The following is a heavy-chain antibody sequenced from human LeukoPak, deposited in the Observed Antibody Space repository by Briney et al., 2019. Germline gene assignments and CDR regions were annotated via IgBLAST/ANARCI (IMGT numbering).Heavy chain of an antibody. J-gene: IGHJ5*02. CDR2: ISGSGGST. CDR1: GFTFRNYA. CDR3: AKGQNSASGSYQNNWFDP. D-gene: IGHD3-10*01. V-gene: IGHV3-23*01. Sequence: SGGSLRLSCAASGFTFRNYAMSWVRQAPEKGLEWVSSISGSGGSTYYAGSVKDRFTISRDNSKNTLFLQMNTLSAEDTAVYYCAKGQNSASGSYQNNWFDPWGQGTLVTVSP.